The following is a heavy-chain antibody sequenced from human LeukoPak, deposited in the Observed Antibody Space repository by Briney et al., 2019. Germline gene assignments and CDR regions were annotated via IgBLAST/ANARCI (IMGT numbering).Heavy chain of an antibody. Sequence: PSETLSLTCTVSGGSISSYYWSWIRQPPGKGLEWIGYIYYSGSTNYNPSLKSRVTISVDTSKNQFSLKLSSVTAADTAVYYCAREGIAVAGTVYVRSQYYGMDVWGQGTTVTVSS. D-gene: IGHD6-19*01. V-gene: IGHV4-59*01. CDR2: IYYSGST. CDR3: AREGIAVAGTVYVRSQYYGMDV. J-gene: IGHJ6*02. CDR1: GGSISSYY.